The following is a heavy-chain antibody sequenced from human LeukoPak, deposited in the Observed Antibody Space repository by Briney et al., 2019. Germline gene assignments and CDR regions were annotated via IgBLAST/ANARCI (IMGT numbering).Heavy chain of an antibody. Sequence: LXXXASXFTFXXXXMSXXXXXPXXXXXWVSVIDSRRRTFYADSVKGRFTISRDNSKNTLDLQMNSLRVEDTAVYYCAKEEARWEWFDPWGQGTLVTVSS. D-gene: IGHD1-26*01. V-gene: IGHV3-66*01. CDR2: IDSRRRT. CDR3: AKEEARWEWFDP. CDR1: XFTFXXXX. J-gene: IGHJ5*02.